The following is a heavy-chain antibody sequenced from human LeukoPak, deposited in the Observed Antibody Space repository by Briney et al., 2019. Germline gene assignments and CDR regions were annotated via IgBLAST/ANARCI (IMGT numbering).Heavy chain of an antibody. D-gene: IGHD3-10*01. CDR2: LHSDGSPT. CDR1: GFTFSSYW. V-gene: IGHV3-74*01. CDR3: ARGSALGAYFDY. Sequence: GGSLRLSCAASGFTFSSYWMHWVRQAPGKGLVWVSRLHSDGSPTSYADSVKGRFTISRDNAKNTVYLQMNSLRAEDTAVYYCARGSALGAYFDYWGQGTLVTVSS. J-gene: IGHJ4*02.